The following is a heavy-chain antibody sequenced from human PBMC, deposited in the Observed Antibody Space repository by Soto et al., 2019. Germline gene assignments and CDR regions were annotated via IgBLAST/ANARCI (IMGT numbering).Heavy chain of an antibody. Sequence: ASVQVSCKASGYTFTSYGISWVRQAPGQGLEWMGWISAYNGNTNYAQKLQGRVTMTTDTSTSTAYMELRSLRSDDTAVYYCARDLVVAAYSPEFYYYYGMDVWGQGTTVTVSS. CDR3: ARDLVVAAYSPEFYYYYGMDV. J-gene: IGHJ6*02. V-gene: IGHV1-18*01. CDR1: GYTFTSYG. D-gene: IGHD2-15*01. CDR2: ISAYNGNT.